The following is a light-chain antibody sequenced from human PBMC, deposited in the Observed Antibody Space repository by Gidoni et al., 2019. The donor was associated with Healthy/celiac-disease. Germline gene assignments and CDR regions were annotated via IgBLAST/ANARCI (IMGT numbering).Light chain of an antibody. CDR1: SPNIGAGYD. J-gene: IGLJ2*01. CDR3: QSYDSSLSAYVV. V-gene: IGLV1-40*01. CDR2: GNS. Sequence: QSVLTQPPSVSGAPGQRVPISCTGSSPNIGAGYDVHWYQQLPGTAPNRLIYGNSNRPSGVPDRFSGSKSGTSASLAITGLQAEDEADYYCQSYDSSLSAYVVFGGGTKLTVL.